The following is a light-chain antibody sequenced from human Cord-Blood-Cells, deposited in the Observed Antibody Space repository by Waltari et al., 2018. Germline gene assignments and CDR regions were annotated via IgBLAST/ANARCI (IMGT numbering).Light chain of an antibody. CDR1: SLRSYY. CDR2: GKN. CDR3: NSRDSSGNHYV. V-gene: IGLV3-19*01. J-gene: IGLJ1*01. Sequence: SSELTQDPAVSVALGQTVRITCQGASLRSYYASWYQQKPGQATVLVIYGKNNRPAGSPDRFSGYSSGNTASLTITGAQAEEEADYYWNSRDSSGNHYVFGTGTKVTVL.